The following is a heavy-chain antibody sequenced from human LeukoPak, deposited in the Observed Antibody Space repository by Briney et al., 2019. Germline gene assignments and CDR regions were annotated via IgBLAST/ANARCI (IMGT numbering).Heavy chain of an antibody. CDR1: GGSISSGDYY. V-gene: IGHV4-30-4*01. CDR2: IYYSGST. D-gene: IGHD3-22*01. Sequence: SQTLSLTCTVSGGSISSGDYYWSWIPQPPGKGLEWIGYIYYSGSTYYNPSLKSRVTISVDTSKNQFSLKLSSVTAADTAVYYCARVGDYYDSSGYYLFDYWGQGALVTVSS. CDR3: ARVGDYYDSSGYYLFDY. J-gene: IGHJ4*02.